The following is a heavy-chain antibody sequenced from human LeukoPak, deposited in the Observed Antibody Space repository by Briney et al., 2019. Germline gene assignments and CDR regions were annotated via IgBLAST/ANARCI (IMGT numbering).Heavy chain of an antibody. CDR1: GGSISSYY. CDR2: IYDSGGT. D-gene: IGHD3-3*01. V-gene: IGHV4-59*01. J-gene: IGHJ4*02. CDR3: ARGALFWNVHYYFDY. Sequence: SETLSLTCTVSGGSISSYYWNWIRQPPGKGLEWIGYIYDSGGTNYNPSLKSRLTISVDTSKNQFSLNLTSVTAADTAVYYCARGALFWNVHYYFDYWGQGTLVTVSS.